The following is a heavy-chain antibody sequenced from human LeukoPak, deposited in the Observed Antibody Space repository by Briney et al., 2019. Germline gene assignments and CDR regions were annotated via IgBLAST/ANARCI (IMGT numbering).Heavy chain of an antibody. CDR2: ISAYNGNT. D-gene: IGHD5-24*01. V-gene: IGHV1-18*01. Sequence: GASVKVSCKASGYTFTSYGISWVRQAPGQGLEWMGWISAYNGNTNYAQKLQGRVTMTTDTSTSTAYMELRSLRSDDTAVYYCARAQRRDGYNIEDYWGQGTLVTVSS. J-gene: IGHJ4*02. CDR1: GYTFTSYG. CDR3: ARAQRRDGYNIEDY.